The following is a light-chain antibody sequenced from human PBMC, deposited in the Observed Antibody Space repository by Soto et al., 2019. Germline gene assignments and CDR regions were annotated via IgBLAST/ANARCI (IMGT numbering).Light chain of an antibody. CDR3: QQFHTYPVT. J-gene: IGKJ5*01. Sequence: AIQLTQSPSSLSASVGDRVTITFRASHGISGALAWYQQKPGRAPTLLIYDASSLESGVPSRFSGSESGTDFTLTISSLQAEDFATYYCQQFHTYPVTFGQGTRLEIK. CDR2: DAS. V-gene: IGKV1-13*02. CDR1: HGISGA.